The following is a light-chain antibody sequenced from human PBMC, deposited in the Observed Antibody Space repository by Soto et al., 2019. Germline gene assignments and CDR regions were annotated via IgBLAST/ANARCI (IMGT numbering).Light chain of an antibody. CDR3: QQYGSSTGLT. V-gene: IGKV3-20*01. Sequence: IRLSQSPSTLSVSTGERATLSCRASQSVSSNLAWHQQRPGQAPRLLIYGASSRATGIPDRFSGSGSGTDFTLTISRLEPEDFAVYYCQQYGSSTGLTFGGGTKVAIK. CDR2: GAS. CDR1: QSVSSN. J-gene: IGKJ4*01.